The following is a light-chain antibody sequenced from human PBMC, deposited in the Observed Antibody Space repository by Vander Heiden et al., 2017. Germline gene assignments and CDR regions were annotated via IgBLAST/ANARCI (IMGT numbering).Light chain of an antibody. Sequence: DIQMTQSPSSLSASIGDTVTITCRPSQSISSYLNWYQQKPGEPPKLLIYSAARLQSGVPSRFSGSGYGTEFSLTISSLQPEDCATYYCQQSDRMPYTFGQGTKLEIK. J-gene: IGKJ2*01. CDR2: SAA. CDR1: QSISSY. CDR3: QQSDRMPYT. V-gene: IGKV1-39*01.